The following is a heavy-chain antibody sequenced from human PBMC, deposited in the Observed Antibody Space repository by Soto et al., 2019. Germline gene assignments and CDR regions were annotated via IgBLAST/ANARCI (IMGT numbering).Heavy chain of an antibody. CDR3: AKGAVTSIFGYFDY. J-gene: IGHJ4*02. CDR2: ISWNSGNI. Sequence: EVHLVESGGGLVQPGRSLRLSCAASGCTFDDYAMHWVRQVPGKGLEWVSSISWNSGNIVYADSVKGRFTISRDSANNSLYLQMSSLRTEDTALYYCAKGAVTSIFGYFDYWGPGTLVTVSS. CDR1: GCTFDDYA. D-gene: IGHD3-3*01. V-gene: IGHV3-9*01.